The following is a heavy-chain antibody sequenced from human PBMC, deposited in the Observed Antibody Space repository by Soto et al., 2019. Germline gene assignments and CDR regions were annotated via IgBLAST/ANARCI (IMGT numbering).Heavy chain of an antibody. D-gene: IGHD3-16*02. J-gene: IGHJ5*02. V-gene: IGHV1-2*02. CDR2: INPNSGGT. CDR1: GYTFTGYY. Sequence: QVQLVQSGAEVKKPGASVKVSCKASGYTFTGYYMHWVRQAPGQGLEWMGWINPNSGGTNYAQKFQGRVTMTRDTSISTAYMELSRLRSDDTAVYYCARDESWSNYDYVWGSYGSCWFDPWGQGTLVTVSS. CDR3: ARDESWSNYDYVWGSYGSCWFDP.